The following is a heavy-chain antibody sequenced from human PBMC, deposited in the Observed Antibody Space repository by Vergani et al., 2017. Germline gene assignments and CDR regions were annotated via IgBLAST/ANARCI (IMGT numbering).Heavy chain of an antibody. CDR2: IYYSGST. CDR1: GGSISSYY. Sequence: QVQLQETGPGLVKPSETLSLTCTVSGGSISSYYWSWIRQPPGKGLEWIGYIYYSGSTNYNPSPKSRVTISVDTSKNQFSLKLSSVTAADTAVYYCARLDIPRLNWYYYYYYMDVWGKGTTVTVSS. V-gene: IGHV4-59*01. J-gene: IGHJ6*03. D-gene: IGHD2-2*03. CDR3: ARLDIPRLNWYYYYYYMDV.